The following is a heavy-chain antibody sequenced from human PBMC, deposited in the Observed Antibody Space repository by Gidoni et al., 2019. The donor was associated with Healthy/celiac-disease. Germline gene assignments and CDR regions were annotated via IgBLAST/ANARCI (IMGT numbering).Heavy chain of an antibody. CDR2: MNPNSGNT. D-gene: IGHD4-17*01. CDR1: GYTFPSYD. V-gene: IGHV1-8*01. Sequence: VQLVQSGAEVKKPGPSVKVSCKASGYTFPSYDINWVRQATGQGLEWMGWMNPNSGNTGYAQKFQGRVTMTRNTSISTAYMELSSLRSEDTAVYYCARGPFMTTVTTNWFDPWGQGTLVTVSS. J-gene: IGHJ5*02. CDR3: ARGPFMTTVTTNWFDP.